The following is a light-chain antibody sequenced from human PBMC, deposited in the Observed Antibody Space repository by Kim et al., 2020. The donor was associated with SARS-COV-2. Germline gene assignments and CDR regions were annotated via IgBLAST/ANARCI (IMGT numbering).Light chain of an antibody. Sequence: PGKTAMVACGGNSIGSKSVHWYQQKSGQAPVLVIYYDSDRPSGIPERFSGSNSGNTATLTISRVEAGDEADYYCQVWDSSSDHRVVFGGGTQLTVL. V-gene: IGLV3-21*04. CDR1: SIGSKS. J-gene: IGLJ2*01. CDR2: YDS. CDR3: QVWDSSSDHRVV.